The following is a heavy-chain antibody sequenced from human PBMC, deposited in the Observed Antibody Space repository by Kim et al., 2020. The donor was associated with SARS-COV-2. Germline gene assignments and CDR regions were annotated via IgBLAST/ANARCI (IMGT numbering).Heavy chain of an antibody. CDR2: INHSGST. CDR3: ARGRSGAAAGIYFDY. CDR1: GGSFSGYY. D-gene: IGHD6-13*01. Sequence: SETLSLTCAVYGGSFSGYYWSWIRQPPGKGLEWIGEINHSGSTNYNPSLKSRVTISVDTSKNQFSLKLSSVTAADTAVYYCARGRSGAAAGIYFDYWGQGTLVTVSS. J-gene: IGHJ4*02. V-gene: IGHV4-34*01.